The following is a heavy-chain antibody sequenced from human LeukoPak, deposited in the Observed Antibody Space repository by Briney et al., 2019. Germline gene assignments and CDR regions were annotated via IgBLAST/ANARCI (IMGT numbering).Heavy chain of an antibody. CDR3: ARPYCSSGSCYGTWYFDL. Sequence: GDSLTISCKGSGYSFSTYWIGWVRQVPGKGLEWMGIIYPGDSDTRYSPSFQGQVTISGDKSISTAYLQWSSLKASDTAMYYCARPYCSSGSCYGTWYFDLWGRGTLVTVS. CDR2: IYPGDSDT. V-gene: IGHV5-51*01. D-gene: IGHD2-15*01. CDR1: GYSFSTYW. J-gene: IGHJ2*01.